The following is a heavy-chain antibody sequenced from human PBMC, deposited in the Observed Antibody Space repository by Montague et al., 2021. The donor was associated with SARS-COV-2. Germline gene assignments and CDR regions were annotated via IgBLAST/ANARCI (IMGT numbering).Heavy chain of an antibody. V-gene: IGHV4-39*01. CDR1: GGSISSSSYY. J-gene: IGHJ6*02. Sequence: SETLSLTCAVSGGSISSSSYYWGWIRQPPGKGLEWIGSIHYSGSTYYNPSLKSRVSISVDTSKNQFSLKLSSVTAADTAVYYCSRLWDTVYYYYGMDVWGQGTTDTVSS. CDR3: SRLWDTVYYYYGMDV. D-gene: IGHD1-26*01. CDR2: IHYSGST.